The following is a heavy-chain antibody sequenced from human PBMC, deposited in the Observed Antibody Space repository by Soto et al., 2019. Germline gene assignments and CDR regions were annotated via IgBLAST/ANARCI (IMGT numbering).Heavy chain of an antibody. V-gene: IGHV1-2*02. CDR1: RYTFTSYD. J-gene: IGHJ1*01. Sequence: ASVKVSCKASRYTFTSYDIFWVRQSPGQGLEWMGWMRTASGDTNYAQNFQGRVTMTRDTSISTAYMELNNLFSDDTAVYYCARRSSTYLNEVIYDIWGQGTLVTVSS. D-gene: IGHD3-10*01. CDR3: ARRSSTYLNEVIYDI. CDR2: MRTASGDT.